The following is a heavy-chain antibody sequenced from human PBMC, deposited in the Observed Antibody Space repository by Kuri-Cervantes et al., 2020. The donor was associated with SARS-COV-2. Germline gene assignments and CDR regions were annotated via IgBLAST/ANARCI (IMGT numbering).Heavy chain of an antibody. V-gene: IGHV4-34*01. CDR2: IKHSGST. J-gene: IGHJ6*03. D-gene: IGHD6-6*01. CDR3: VWDGPLAVRPLGHYYYYYMDV. Sequence: GSLRLSCAVDGGSFSGYYWSWIRQPPGKGLEWIGEIKHSGSTNYNPSLKSRVTISVETSKNQFSLKLSSVTAADTAVYYCVWDGPLAVRPLGHYYYYYMDVWGKGTTVTVSS. CDR1: GGSFSGYY.